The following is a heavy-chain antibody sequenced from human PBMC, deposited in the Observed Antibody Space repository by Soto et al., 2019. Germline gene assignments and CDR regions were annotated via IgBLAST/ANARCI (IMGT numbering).Heavy chain of an antibody. J-gene: IGHJ6*02. CDR2: IYYSGST. D-gene: IGHD3-9*01. V-gene: IGHV4-31*03. CDR3: ARDYYDILTGYYGYYGMDV. Sequence: SETLSLACTVSGGCISSGGYYWSWIRQHPGKGLEWIGYIYYSGSTYYNPSLKSRVTISVDTSKNQFSLKLSSVTAADTAVYYCARDYYDILTGYYGYYGMDVWGQGTTVTVSS. CDR1: GGCISSGGYY.